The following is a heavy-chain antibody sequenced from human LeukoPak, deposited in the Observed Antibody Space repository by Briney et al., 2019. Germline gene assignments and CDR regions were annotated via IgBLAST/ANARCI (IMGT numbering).Heavy chain of an antibody. CDR1: GFTFSSYG. Sequence: PGGSLRLSCAASGFTFSSYGMHWVRQAPGKGLEWVAVISYDGSNKYYADSVKGRFTISRDNSKNTLYLQMNSLRAEDTAVYYCAKDQGIVVVPAAHDYWGQGTLVTVSS. V-gene: IGHV3-30*18. J-gene: IGHJ4*02. CDR3: AKDQGIVVVPAAHDY. D-gene: IGHD2-2*01. CDR2: ISYDGSNK.